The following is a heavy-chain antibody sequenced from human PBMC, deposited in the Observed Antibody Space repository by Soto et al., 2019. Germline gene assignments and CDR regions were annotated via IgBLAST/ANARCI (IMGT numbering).Heavy chain of an antibody. D-gene: IGHD1-1*01. CDR3: ARDLNWNDALDAFDI. J-gene: IGHJ3*02. CDR2: ISSSSSYI. CDR1: GFTFSSYS. V-gene: IGHV3-21*01. Sequence: GGSLRLSCAASGFTFSSYSMNWVRQAPGKGLEWVSSISSSSSYIYYADSVKGRFTISRDNAKNSLYLQMNSLRAEDTAVYYCARDLNWNDALDAFDIWGQGTMVTVSS.